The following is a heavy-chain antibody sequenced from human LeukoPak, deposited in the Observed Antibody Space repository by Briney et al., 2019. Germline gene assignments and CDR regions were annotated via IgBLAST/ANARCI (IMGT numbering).Heavy chain of an antibody. CDR1: GGTFSSYA. D-gene: IGHD2-2*01. CDR3: AAFDCSSTSCSNY. V-gene: IGHV1-69*01. Sequence: SVKVSCKASGGTFSSYAISWVRQAPGQGLECMGGIIPIFGTANYAQKFQGRVTITADESTSTAYMELSSLRSEDTAVYYCAAFDCSSTSCSNYWGQGTLVTVSS. CDR2: IIPIFGTA. J-gene: IGHJ4*02.